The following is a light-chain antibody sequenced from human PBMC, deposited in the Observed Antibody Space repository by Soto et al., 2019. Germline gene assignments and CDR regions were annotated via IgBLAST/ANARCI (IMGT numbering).Light chain of an antibody. CDR1: QSVSGR. Sequence: EILMSQSPATLSLSPGERATLSCRASQSVSGRLAWYQQKPGKAPKLLIYDASTLHSGVPSRFSGSGSGTEFTLTISGLQPEDFTAYYCQQFNRYPSTFGQGTKVDIK. V-gene: IGKV3-15*01. CDR3: QQFNRYPST. J-gene: IGKJ1*01. CDR2: DAS.